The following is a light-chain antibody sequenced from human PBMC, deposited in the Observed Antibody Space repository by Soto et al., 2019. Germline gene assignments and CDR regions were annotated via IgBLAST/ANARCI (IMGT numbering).Light chain of an antibody. J-gene: IGLJ1*01. CDR3: QLWDSSSELYYV. CDR2: DND. V-gene: IGLV3-21*02. CDR1: NIGTKG. Sequence: SYDLTLPHAVSVATAQTGPRITCGGNNIGTKGVHWYQQKPGQAPVLVVYDNDDRPSGIPERFSGSNSGNTAILTISRVEAGDEADYFCQLWDSSSELYYVLGTGSKVTVL.